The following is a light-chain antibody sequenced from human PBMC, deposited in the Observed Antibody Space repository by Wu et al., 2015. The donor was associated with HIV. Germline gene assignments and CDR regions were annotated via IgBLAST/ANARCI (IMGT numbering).Light chain of an antibody. Sequence: DILLTQSPATLSLSPGERATLSCRASQSVNWYLAWFQQKPDQVPRLLIYDSANRATGIPGRFSGSGSGTDFTLTINSLEPEDFAVYYCQQRSSWPWTFGQGTKVEIK. V-gene: IGKV3-11*01. CDR2: DSA. CDR1: QSVNWY. CDR3: QQRSSWPWT. J-gene: IGKJ1*01.